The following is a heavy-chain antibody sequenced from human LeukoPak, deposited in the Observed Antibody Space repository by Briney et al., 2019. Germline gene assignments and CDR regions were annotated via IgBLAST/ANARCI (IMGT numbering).Heavy chain of an antibody. CDR2: INPNSGGT. V-gene: IGHV1-2*02. CDR3: ARSVVAGSGNFDY. Sequence: ASVKVSCKASGYTFTGYYMHWVRQAPGRGLEWMGWINPNSGGTKTAQTFQGRVTMTRDTSISTAYMELSRLRSDDTAVYFCARSVVAGSGNFDYWGQGTLVTVSS. D-gene: IGHD6-19*01. CDR1: GYTFTGYY. J-gene: IGHJ4*02.